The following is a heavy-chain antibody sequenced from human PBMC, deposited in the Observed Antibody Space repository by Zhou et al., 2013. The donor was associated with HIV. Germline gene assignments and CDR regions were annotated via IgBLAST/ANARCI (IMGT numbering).Heavy chain of an antibody. CDR2: TIPVFGTT. J-gene: IGHJ3*02. V-gene: IGHV1-69*01. CDR1: GGTFSSFG. Sequence: QVQLVQSGAEVQKPGASVKVACTASGGTFSSFGINWVRQAPGQGLEWLGGTIPVFGTTQIAQKFKSRVTITTDDSTTTAYMDLSGLRSEDTALYYCAKDQARSSESLLHDAFDIWAKGQRSTVSS. CDR3: AKDQARSSESLLHDAFDI. D-gene: IGHD4-17*01.